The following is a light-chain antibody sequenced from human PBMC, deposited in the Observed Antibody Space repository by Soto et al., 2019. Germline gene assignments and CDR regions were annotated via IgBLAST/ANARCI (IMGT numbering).Light chain of an antibody. CDR3: QQYNNWPWT. CDR1: QSVSSN. CDR2: GAS. J-gene: IGKJ1*01. V-gene: IGKV3-15*01. Sequence: EIVMTQSPATLSVSLGEGATLSCRASQSVSSNLAWYQQKPGQAPRLLIYGASTRATGIPARFSGSGSGTEFTLTISSLQSEDFAVYYCQQYNNWPWTFGQGTKV.